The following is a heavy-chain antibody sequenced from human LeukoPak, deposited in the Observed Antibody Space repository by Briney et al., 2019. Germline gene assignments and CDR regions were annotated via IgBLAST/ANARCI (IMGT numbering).Heavy chain of an antibody. V-gene: IGHV1-3*01. Sequence: ASVKVSCKASGYTFTTYTIHWVRQAPGQRLEWMGWINAGNGNTRYSQKFHGGVTITRDTSASTAYMELSSLRSEDTAVYYCARSILVVPVASHLNYGVDVWGQGTTVTVSS. D-gene: IGHD2-2*01. CDR3: ARSILVVPVASHLNYGVDV. CDR2: INAGNGNT. CDR1: GYTFTTYT. J-gene: IGHJ6*02.